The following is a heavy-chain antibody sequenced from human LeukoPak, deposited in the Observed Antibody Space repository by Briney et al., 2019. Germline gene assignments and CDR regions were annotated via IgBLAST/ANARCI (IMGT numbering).Heavy chain of an antibody. CDR2: ISGSGGST. CDR3: AKWTDYYGSGSYLEAAFDY. J-gene: IGHJ4*02. Sequence: PGGSLRLSCAASGFTFSSYAMSWVRQAPRKGLEWVSAISGSGGSTYYADSVKGRFTISRDNSKNTLYLQMNSLRAEDTAVYYCAKWTDYYGSGSYLEAAFDYWGQGTLVTVSS. V-gene: IGHV3-23*01. D-gene: IGHD3-10*01. CDR1: GFTFSSYA.